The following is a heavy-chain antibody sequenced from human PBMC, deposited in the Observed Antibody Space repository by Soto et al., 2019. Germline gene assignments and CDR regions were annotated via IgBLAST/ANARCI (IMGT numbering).Heavy chain of an antibody. J-gene: IGHJ4*02. CDR3: ARDLVSGRRGYYNSSGYTLDY. Sequence: ASVKVSCKASGYTFTSYYMHWVRQAPGQGLEWMGIINPSGGSTSYAQKFQGRVTMTRDTSTSTVYMELSSLRSEDTAVYYCARDLVSGRRGYYNSSGYTLDYWGQGTLVTVSS. V-gene: IGHV1-46*01. D-gene: IGHD3-22*01. CDR2: INPSGGST. CDR1: GYTFTSYY.